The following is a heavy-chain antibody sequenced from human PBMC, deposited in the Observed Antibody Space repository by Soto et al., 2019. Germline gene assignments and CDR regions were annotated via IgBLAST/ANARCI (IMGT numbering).Heavy chain of an antibody. CDR1: GDSVNSAY. CDR2: IYHTGRT. D-gene: IGHD6-6*01. V-gene: IGHV4-31*01. Sequence: QVQLQEMGPGLVKPSQTLTITCTVSGDSVNSAYWSWIRQLPGKGLEWMGNIYHTGRTFYNPSLTSLVAMSIETSTTLFSLKMGSVTAADTAVYYCARTDAYNSSFFDSWGLGPVVTVSS. J-gene: IGHJ4*02. CDR3: ARTDAYNSSFFDS.